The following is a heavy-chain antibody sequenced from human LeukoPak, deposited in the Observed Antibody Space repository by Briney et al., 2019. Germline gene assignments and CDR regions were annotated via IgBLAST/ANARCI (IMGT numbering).Heavy chain of an antibody. CDR3: ARRERGYYQP. CDR1: GGSISSSSYY. J-gene: IGHJ5*02. D-gene: IGHD5-18*01. V-gene: IGHV4-39*01. CDR2: IYYSGST. Sequence: SETLSLTCTVSGGSISSSSYYWGWVRQPPGKGLEWIGSIYYSGSTYYNPSLKSRVTISVDTSKNQFSLKLSSVTAADTAVYYCARRERGYYQPWGQGTLVTVSS.